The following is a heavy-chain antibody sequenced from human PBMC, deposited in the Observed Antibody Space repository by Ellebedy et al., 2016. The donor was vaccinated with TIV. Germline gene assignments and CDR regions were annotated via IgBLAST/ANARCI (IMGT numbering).Heavy chain of an antibody. Sequence: ASVKVSCKVSGYTLTDLSMHWVRQAPGKGLEWMGGFDPEIGETVYAQKFQGRVTMTEDTSTDTAYMELSSLRSEDTAVYYCATLGDDGDYSEGDLDWFDPWGQGTLVTVSS. CDR2: FDPEIGET. V-gene: IGHV1-24*01. CDR3: ATLGDDGDYSEGDLDWFDP. J-gene: IGHJ5*02. CDR1: GYTLTDLS. D-gene: IGHD4-17*01.